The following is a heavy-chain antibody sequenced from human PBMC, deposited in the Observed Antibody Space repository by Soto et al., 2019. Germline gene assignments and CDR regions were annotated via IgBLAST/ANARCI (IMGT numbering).Heavy chain of an antibody. D-gene: IGHD5-12*01. Sequence: QVQLQESGPGLVKPSETLSLTCTVSGGSISSYYWSWIRQPPGKGLEWIGYIYYSGSTNYNPSLKSRVTISVDTSKNQFSLKLSSVTAADTAVYYCARVGRRDGYNRRSFDYWGQGTLVTVSS. J-gene: IGHJ4*02. V-gene: IGHV4-59*01. CDR2: IYYSGST. CDR3: ARVGRRDGYNRRSFDY. CDR1: GGSISSYY.